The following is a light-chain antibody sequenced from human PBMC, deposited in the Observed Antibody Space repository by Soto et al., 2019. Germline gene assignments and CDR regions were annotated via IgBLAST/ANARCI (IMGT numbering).Light chain of an antibody. CDR3: QQYGTSPT. V-gene: IGKV3-20*01. Sequence: EIVLTQSPGTRSLSPGERATLSCRASQTVRSNYLAWYQQIPGQAPRLLIYGASSRATGIPDRFSGSGSGTDFTLTISRLEPEDFAVYYCQQYGTSPTFGQGTRVEVK. J-gene: IGKJ1*01. CDR2: GAS. CDR1: QTVRSNY.